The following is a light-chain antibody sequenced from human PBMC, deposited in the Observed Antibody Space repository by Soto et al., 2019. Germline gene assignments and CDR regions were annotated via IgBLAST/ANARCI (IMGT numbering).Light chain of an antibody. CDR1: QSLLHSNGYNY. CDR2: LGS. V-gene: IGKV2-28*01. Sequence: DIVMTQSPLSLPVTPGEPASISCRSSQSLLHSNGYNYLDWYLQKPGQSPQLLIYLGSNRDSGVPGRFSGSGSGPDFKLKISRVEAEDVGVYYCMQALQAWTFGQGNKGEIK. J-gene: IGKJ1*01. CDR3: MQALQAWT.